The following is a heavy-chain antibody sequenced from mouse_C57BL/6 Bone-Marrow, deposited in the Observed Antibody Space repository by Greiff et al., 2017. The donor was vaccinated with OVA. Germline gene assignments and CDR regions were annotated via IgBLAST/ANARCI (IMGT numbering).Heavy chain of an antibody. V-gene: IGHV2-2*01. CDR2: IWSGGST. CDR3: ARRYGRGYYWYFDV. J-gene: IGHJ1*03. D-gene: IGHD1-1*01. Sequence: VNVVESGPGLVQPSQSLSITCTVSGFSLTSYGVHWVRQSPGKGLEWLGVIWSGGSTDYNAAFISRLSISKDNSKSQVFFKMNSLQADDTAIYYCARRYGRGYYWYFDVWGTGTTVTVSS. CDR1: GFSLTSYG.